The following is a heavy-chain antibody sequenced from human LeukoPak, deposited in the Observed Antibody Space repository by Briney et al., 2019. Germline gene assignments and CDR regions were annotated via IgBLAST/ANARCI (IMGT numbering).Heavy chain of an antibody. CDR2: ISANNNNT. CDR1: GYTFTGYY. D-gene: IGHD2-15*01. J-gene: IGHJ4*02. CDR3: ASTHCSDGSCYWSSLDY. V-gene: IGHV1-18*04. Sequence: ASVKVSCKASGYTFTGYYMHWVRQAPGQGLEWMGWISANNNNTDNVQKLQGRVTMTTDTSTSTAYMELRSLRSDDTAVYYCASTHCSDGSCYWSSLDYWGQGTLVTVSS.